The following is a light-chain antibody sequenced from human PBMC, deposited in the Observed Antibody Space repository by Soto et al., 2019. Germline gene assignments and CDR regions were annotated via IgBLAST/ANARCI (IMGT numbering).Light chain of an antibody. CDR2: DAS. CDR3: QQFAVSRT. J-gene: IGKJ1*01. CDR1: HNIERW. V-gene: IGKV1-5*01. Sequence: QMTQSPSTLSASVGDRVTITCRASHNIERWMAWYQQKPGKAPSLLIFDASTLHSGVPSRFSGSGSGTEFTLTISSLQPDDFAAYYCQQFAVSRTFGQGTKGDIK.